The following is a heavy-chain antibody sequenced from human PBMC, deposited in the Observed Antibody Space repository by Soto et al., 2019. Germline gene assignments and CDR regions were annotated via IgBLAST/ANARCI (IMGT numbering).Heavy chain of an antibody. J-gene: IGHJ4*02. V-gene: IGHV4-39*01. CDR1: GGSSSSSSYY. D-gene: IGHD3-10*01. CDR2: IYYSGST. CDR3: ARRGSGSYSDY. Sequence: SETLCLTWTVSGGSSSSSSYYWVWIRQPPGKGLEWIGSIYYSGSTYYNPSLKSRVTISVDTSKNQFSLKLSSVTAADTAVYYCARRGSGSYSDYWGQGTLVTVSS.